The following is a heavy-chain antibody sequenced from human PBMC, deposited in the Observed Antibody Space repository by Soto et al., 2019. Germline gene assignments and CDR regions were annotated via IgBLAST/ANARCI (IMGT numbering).Heavy chain of an antibody. D-gene: IGHD1-26*01. V-gene: IGHV1-69*12. J-gene: IGHJ4*02. Sequence: QVQLVQSGAEVKKPGSSVKVSCKASGGTFSSYAISWVRQAPGQGLEWMGGNIPIFGTANYAQKFQGRVTITADEATSTAYRELSSLRSEDTAVYYCARTRAGGSYYADFDYWGQGTLVTVSS. CDR2: NIPIFGTA. CDR1: GGTFSSYA. CDR3: ARTRAGGSYYADFDY.